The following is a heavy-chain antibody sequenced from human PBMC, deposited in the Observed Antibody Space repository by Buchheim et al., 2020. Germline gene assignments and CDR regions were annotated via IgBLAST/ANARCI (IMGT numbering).Heavy chain of an antibody. CDR3: TRDPSFSEDDY. CDR1: GFTFGDYA. V-gene: IGHV3-49*04. CDR2: IRSKAYGGTT. Sequence: EVQLVESGGGLVQPGRSLRLSCTASGFTFGDYAMSWVRQAPGKGLEWVGFIRSKAYGGTTEYAASVKGRFTISRDDSKSIAYLQMNSLKTEDTAVYYCTRDPSFSEDDYWGQGTL. D-gene: IGHD3-3*01. J-gene: IGHJ4*02.